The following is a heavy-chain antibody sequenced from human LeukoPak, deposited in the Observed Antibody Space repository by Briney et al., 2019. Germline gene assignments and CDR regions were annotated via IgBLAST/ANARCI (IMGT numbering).Heavy chain of an antibody. D-gene: IGHD5-18*01. V-gene: IGHV3-23*01. Sequence: GGSLRLSCAASGFAFRNYAMSWVRQAPGKGLEWVSSLISSGDTTYYADSVKGRFTISRDNSKNTVHLQMGSLRAEDSAVYYCAKNAGYSYGLYYFDYWGQGTLVTVSS. J-gene: IGHJ4*02. CDR3: AKNAGYSYGLYYFDY. CDR2: LISSGDTT. CDR1: GFAFRNYA.